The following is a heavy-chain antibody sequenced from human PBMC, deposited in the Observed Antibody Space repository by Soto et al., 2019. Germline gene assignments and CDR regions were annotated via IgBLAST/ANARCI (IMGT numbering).Heavy chain of an antibody. V-gene: IGHV4-59*01. D-gene: IGHD3-3*01. CDR3: ARTLFGVVIDYMDV. Sequence: QVQLQESGPGLVKPSETLSLTCTVSGGSISSYYWSWIRQPPGKGLEWIGYIYYSGSTNYNPSLKSRVTISVDTSKNPFSLKLSSVTAADTAVYYCARTLFGVVIDYMDVWGKGTTVTVSS. CDR2: IYYSGST. J-gene: IGHJ6*03. CDR1: GGSISSYY.